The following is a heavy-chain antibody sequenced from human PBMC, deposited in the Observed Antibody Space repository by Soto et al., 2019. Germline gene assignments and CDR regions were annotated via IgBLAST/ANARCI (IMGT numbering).Heavy chain of an antibody. CDR3: ARGIVVVTTLDY. CDR2: INAGNGNT. Sequence: ASVKVSCKASGYTFTSYAMHWVRQAPGQRLEWMGWINAGNGNTKYSQKFQGRVTITRDTSASTAYMELSSLRSEDTAVYYCARGIVVVTTLDYWGQGTLVTVSS. D-gene: IGHD2-21*02. V-gene: IGHV1-3*01. J-gene: IGHJ4*02. CDR1: GYTFTSYA.